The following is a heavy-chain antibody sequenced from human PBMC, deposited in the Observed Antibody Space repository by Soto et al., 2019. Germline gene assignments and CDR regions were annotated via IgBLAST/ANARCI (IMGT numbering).Heavy chain of an antibody. CDR2: ISGSGGST. V-gene: IGHV3-23*01. CDR3: AKDRRVTYCSGGSCYSRNTPDWFDP. J-gene: IGHJ5*02. CDR1: GFTFSSYA. D-gene: IGHD2-15*01. Sequence: QPGGSLRLSCAASGFTFSSYAMSWVRQAPGKGLEWVSAISGSGGSTYYADSVKGRFTISRDNSKNTLYLQMNSLRAEDTAVYYCAKDRRVTYCSGGSCYSRNTPDWFDPWGQGTLVTVSS.